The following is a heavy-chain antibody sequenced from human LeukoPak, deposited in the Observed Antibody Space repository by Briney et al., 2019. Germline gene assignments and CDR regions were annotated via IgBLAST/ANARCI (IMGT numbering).Heavy chain of an antibody. D-gene: IGHD2-2*01. J-gene: IGHJ4*02. CDR3: ARLSKDTVVLPSAMAHYFDY. CDR2: IHYTGST. CDR1: GGSISGYY. Sequence: SETLSLTCTVSGGSISGYYWSWIRQPPGKGLQFIGYIHYTGSTNYNPSLESRVTLSVDTSKNQFSLKLRSVTAADTAVYYCARLSKDTVVLPSAMAHYFDYWGQGTLVTVSS. V-gene: IGHV4-59*08.